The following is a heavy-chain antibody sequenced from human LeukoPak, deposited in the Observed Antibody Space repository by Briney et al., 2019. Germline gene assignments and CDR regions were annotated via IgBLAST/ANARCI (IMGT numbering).Heavy chain of an antibody. D-gene: IGHD3-3*01. Sequence: ASVKVSCKASGYTFTSYDINWVRQATGQGLERMGWMNPNSGNTGYAQKFQGRVTMTRNTSISTAYMELSSLRSEDTAVYYCARVSTYFGVVTDFDYWGQGTLVTVSS. J-gene: IGHJ4*02. CDR1: GYTFTSYD. CDR3: ARVSTYFGVVTDFDY. V-gene: IGHV1-8*01. CDR2: MNPNSGNT.